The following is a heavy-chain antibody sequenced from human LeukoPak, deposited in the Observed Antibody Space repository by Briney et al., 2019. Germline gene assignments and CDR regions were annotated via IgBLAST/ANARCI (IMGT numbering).Heavy chain of an antibody. CDR2: ISGSGGST. D-gene: IGHD4-17*01. Sequence: GGSLRLSCAASGFTFSSYGMSWVRQAPGKGLEWVSAISGSGGSTYYADSVKGRFTISRDNSKNTLYLQMNSLRAEDTAVYYCAKDRLYPIYGDYDGINWFDPWGQGTLVTVSS. V-gene: IGHV3-23*01. J-gene: IGHJ5*02. CDR1: GFTFSSYG. CDR3: AKDRLYPIYGDYDGINWFDP.